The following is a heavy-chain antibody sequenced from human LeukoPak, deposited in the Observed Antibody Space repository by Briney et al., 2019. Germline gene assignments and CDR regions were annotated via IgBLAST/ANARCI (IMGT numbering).Heavy chain of an antibody. CDR3: AKDFRGYGRMIDY. D-gene: IGHD5-18*01. CDR1: GFTFSDYA. CDR2: ISDNGGSV. J-gene: IGHJ4*02. Sequence: GGSLRLSCAASGFTFSDYAMSWVRQAPGKGLEWVSVISDNGGSVYYADSVKRRFTIFRDNSKNTVDLQMNSLRVEDTAVYYCAKDFRGYGRMIDYCGQGTLVTVSS. V-gene: IGHV3-23*01.